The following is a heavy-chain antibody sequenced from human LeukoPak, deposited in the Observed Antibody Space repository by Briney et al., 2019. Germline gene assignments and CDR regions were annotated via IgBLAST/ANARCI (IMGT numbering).Heavy chain of an antibody. J-gene: IGHJ4*02. CDR2: IYPGDSDT. V-gene: IGHV5-51*01. CDR1: GYSFATYW. CDR3: ARQRGTGWYDY. Sequence: GESLKISCQGSGYSFATYWIAWVRQMPGEGLEWMGIIYPGDSDTTYSPSFQGQVTISADRSATSAYLRWTSLKASDTAIYYCARQRGTGWYDYWGQGTLVTVSS. D-gene: IGHD6-19*01.